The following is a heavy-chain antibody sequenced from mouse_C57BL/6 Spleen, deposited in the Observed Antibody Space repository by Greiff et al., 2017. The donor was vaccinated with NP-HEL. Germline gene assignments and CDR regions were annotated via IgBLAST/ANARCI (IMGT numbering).Heavy chain of an antibody. CDR2: IDPSDSYT. Sequence: QVQLQQPGAELVMPGASVKLSCKASGYTFTSYWMHWVKQRPGQGLEWIGEIDPSDSYTNYNQKFKGKSTLTVDKSSSTAYMQLSSLTSEDSAVYYCARLDSSGYPAWFAYWGQGTLVTVSA. CDR1: GYTFTSYW. D-gene: IGHD3-2*02. V-gene: IGHV1-69*01. CDR3: ARLDSSGYPAWFAY. J-gene: IGHJ3*01.